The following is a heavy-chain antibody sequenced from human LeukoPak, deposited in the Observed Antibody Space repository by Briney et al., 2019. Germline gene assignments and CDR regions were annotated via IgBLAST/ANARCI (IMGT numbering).Heavy chain of an antibody. CDR3: ARSWGSIAVAGMGGNWFDP. Sequence: ASVKASCKASGYTSTGYYMHWVRQAPGQGLEWMGWINPNSGGTNYAQKFQGRVTMTRDTSISTAYMELSRLRSDDTAVYYCARSWGSIAVAGMGGNWFDPWGQGTLVTVSS. CDR2: INPNSGGT. J-gene: IGHJ5*02. V-gene: IGHV1-2*02. CDR1: GYTSTGYY. D-gene: IGHD6-19*01.